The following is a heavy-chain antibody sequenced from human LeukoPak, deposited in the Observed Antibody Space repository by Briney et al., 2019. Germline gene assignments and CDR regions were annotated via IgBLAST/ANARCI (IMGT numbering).Heavy chain of an antibody. CDR3: ARDNSYGDHNWLDP. D-gene: IGHD4-17*01. J-gene: IGHJ5*02. V-gene: IGHV1-2*06. CDR2: INPNSGGT. Sequence: ASVKVSCKASGYTFTSYDINWVRQAPGQGLEWMGRINPNSGGTNYAQKFQGRVTMTRDTSISTAYMELSRLRSEDTAVYYCARDNSYGDHNWLDPWGQGTLVTFSS. CDR1: GYTFTSYD.